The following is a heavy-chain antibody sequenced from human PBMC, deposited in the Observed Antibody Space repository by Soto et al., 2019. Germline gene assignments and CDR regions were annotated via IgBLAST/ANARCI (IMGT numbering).Heavy chain of an antibody. CDR2: IKSKTDGGTT. CDR3: TTGKPYYYYGMDV. Sequence: PGGSLRLSCAASGFTFSNAWMSWVRQAPGKGLEWAGRIKSKTDGGTTDYAAPVKGRFTISRDDSKNTLYLQMNSLKTEDTAVYYCTTGKPYYYYGMDVWGQGTTVTVSS. J-gene: IGHJ6*02. V-gene: IGHV3-15*01. CDR1: GFTFSNAW.